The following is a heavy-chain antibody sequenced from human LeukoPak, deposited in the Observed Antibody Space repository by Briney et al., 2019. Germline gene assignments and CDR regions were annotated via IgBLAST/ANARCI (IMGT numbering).Heavy chain of an antibody. CDR1: GFTFSSYG. CDR3: ARDSPLGTYGSGSYLDY. CDR2: VWYDGSNK. V-gene: IGHV3-33*01. Sequence: PGRSLRLSCAASGFTFSSYGMHWVRQAPGKGLEWVAVVWYDGSNKYYADSVKGRFTISRDNSKNTLYLQINSLRAEDTAVYYCARDSPLGTYGSGSYLDYWGQGTLVTVSS. D-gene: IGHD3-10*01. J-gene: IGHJ4*02.